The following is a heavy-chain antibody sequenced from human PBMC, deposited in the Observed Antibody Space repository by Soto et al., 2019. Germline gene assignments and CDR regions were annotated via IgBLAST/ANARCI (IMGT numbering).Heavy chain of an antibody. Sequence: QVQLVESGGGVVQPGTSLRVSCVGSGFTFRSYVMHWVRQAPGKGLEWVALTSYDGSDKYYDDSVRGRFTIFRDNSRNTGDLQMDSLRLEDTALYYCARWGTTGGLDVWGQGTLVSLSS. CDR2: TSYDGSDK. D-gene: IGHD3-16*01. CDR3: ARWGTTGGLDV. V-gene: IGHV3-30*19. J-gene: IGHJ1*01. CDR1: GFTFRSYV.